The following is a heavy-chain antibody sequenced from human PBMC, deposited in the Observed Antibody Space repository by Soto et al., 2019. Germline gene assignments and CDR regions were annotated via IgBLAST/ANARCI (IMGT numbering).Heavy chain of an antibody. Sequence: GGSLRLSCAPSGFSFSSYGIHWARQAPGKGLEWVAVIWYDGSNKVYADSVKGRFTISRDNSKNTLYLQMNSLRAEDTAVYYCARDLAGDYGALDTWGQGTMVT. CDR1: GFSFSSYG. CDR3: ARDLAGDYGALDT. V-gene: IGHV3-33*01. CDR2: IWYDGSNK. J-gene: IGHJ3*02. D-gene: IGHD3-10*01.